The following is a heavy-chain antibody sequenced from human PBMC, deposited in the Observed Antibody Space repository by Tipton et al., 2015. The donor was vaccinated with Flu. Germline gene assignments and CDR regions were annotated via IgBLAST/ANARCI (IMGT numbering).Heavy chain of an antibody. D-gene: IGHD2-15*01. V-gene: IGHV4-61*02. Sequence: TLSLTCTVSGGSISSGSYYWSWIRQPAGKGLEWIGGIYTSGSTNYNPSLKSRVTISVDTSKNQFSLKLSSVTAADTAVYYCARDVGAFDIWGQGTMVTVSS. CDR2: IYTSGST. CDR3: ARDVGAFDI. J-gene: IGHJ3*02. CDR1: GGSISSGSYY.